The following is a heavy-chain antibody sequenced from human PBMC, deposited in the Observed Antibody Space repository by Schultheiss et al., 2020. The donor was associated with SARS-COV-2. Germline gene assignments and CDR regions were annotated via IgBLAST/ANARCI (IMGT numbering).Heavy chain of an antibody. J-gene: IGHJ6*02. Sequence: LKISCAASGLTVSNNYMTWVRQAPGKGLEWVSVIYSGGNTHYADSVRGRFIISRDNSKNTLYLQMTSLRVEDTAMYYCVRDGPAASYGMDVWGQGTTVTVSS. V-gene: IGHV3-66*01. CDR2: IYSGGNT. CDR3: VRDGPAASYGMDV. D-gene: IGHD2-2*01. CDR1: GLTVSNNY.